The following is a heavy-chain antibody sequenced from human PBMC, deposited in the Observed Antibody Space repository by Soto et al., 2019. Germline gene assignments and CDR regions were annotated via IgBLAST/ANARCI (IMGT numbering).Heavy chain of an antibody. CDR2: ISGSGGST. CDR3: AXXSXXXXPXXXXXX. Sequence: GGSLRLSCAASGFTFSSYAMSWVRQAPGKGLEWVSAISGSGGSTYYADSVKGRFTISRDNSKNTLYLQMNSLRAEDTAVYYXAXXSXXXXPXXXXXXXGQGTLVTVSS. V-gene: IGHV3-23*01. CDR1: GFTFSSYA. J-gene: IGHJ4*02.